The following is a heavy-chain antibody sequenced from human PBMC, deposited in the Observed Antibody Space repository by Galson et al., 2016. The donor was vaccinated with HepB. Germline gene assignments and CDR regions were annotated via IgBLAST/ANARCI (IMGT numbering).Heavy chain of an antibody. D-gene: IGHD5-24*01. CDR2: ISSSGRIK. CDR1: GFSFSLFP. V-gene: IGHV3-30*04. CDR3: ARDPTMGPPDSFDY. J-gene: IGHJ4*02. Sequence: SLRLSCAASGFSFSLFPLHWIRQAPGKGLEWVAVISSSGRIKYYAPSVKGRFTLSRDDAKSTVYLQMDSLKPDDTAVYYCARDPTMGPPDSFDYWGQGTLVTVSS.